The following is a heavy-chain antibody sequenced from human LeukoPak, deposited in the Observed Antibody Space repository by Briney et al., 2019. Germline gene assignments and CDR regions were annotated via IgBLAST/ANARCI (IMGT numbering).Heavy chain of an antibody. V-gene: IGHV4-39*07. J-gene: IGHJ2*01. CDR3: ARLRGFAWRYWYFDL. D-gene: IGHD3-10*01. Sequence: SETLSLTCSVSGGSIRSSSDYWGWIRQAPGKGLEWIGEINHSGSTNYNPSLKSRVTISVDTSKNQFSLKLSSVTAADTAVYYCARLRGFAWRYWYFDLWGRGTLVTVSS. CDR1: GGSIRSSSDY. CDR2: INHSGST.